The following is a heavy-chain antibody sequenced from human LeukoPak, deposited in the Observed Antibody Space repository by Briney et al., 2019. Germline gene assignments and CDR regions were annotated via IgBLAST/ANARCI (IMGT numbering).Heavy chain of an antibody. V-gene: IGHV4-34*01. CDR3: ARAIPRPVVRGVIRNWFDP. J-gene: IGHJ5*02. D-gene: IGHD3-10*01. Sequence: KTSETLSLTCTVSDGSISSYYWSWIRQPPGKGLEWIGEINHSGSTNYNPSLKSRVTISVDTSKNQFSLKLSSVTAADTAVYYCARAIPRPVVRGVIRNWFDPWGQGTLVTVSS. CDR1: DGSISSYY. CDR2: INHSGST.